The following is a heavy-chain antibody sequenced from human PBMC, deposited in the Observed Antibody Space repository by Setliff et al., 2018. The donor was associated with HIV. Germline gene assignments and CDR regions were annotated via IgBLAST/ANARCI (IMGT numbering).Heavy chain of an antibody. V-gene: IGHV4-59*12. CDR1: GDSISTDY. CDR2: IYNSAST. Sequence: SETLSLTCTVSGDSISTDYWTWIRQPPGKGLEWIGYIYNSASTSYNPSLKSRVTISVDTSRNQFSLKLSSVTAADTAVYYCARGRGSSSSWPIDYWGQGTLVTVSS. J-gene: IGHJ4*02. CDR3: ARGRGSSSSWPIDY. D-gene: IGHD6-13*01.